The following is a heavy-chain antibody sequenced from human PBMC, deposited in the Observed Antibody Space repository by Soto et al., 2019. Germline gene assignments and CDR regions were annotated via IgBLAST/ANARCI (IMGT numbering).Heavy chain of an antibody. J-gene: IGHJ6*02. CDR2: IYYSGST. CDR3: ARALVFGAAAGTPLIYGMDV. D-gene: IGHD6-13*01. CDR1: GGSISSSSYY. V-gene: IGHV4-39*01. Sequence: QLQLQESGPGLVKPSETLSLTCTVSGGSISSSSYYWGWIRQPPGKGLEWIGSIYYSGSTYYNPALKSRVTISVDTSKNQFSLKLSSVTAADTAVYYCARALVFGAAAGTPLIYGMDVWGQGTTVTVSS.